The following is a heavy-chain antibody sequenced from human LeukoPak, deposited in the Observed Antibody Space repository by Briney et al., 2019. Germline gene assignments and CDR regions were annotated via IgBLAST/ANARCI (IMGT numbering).Heavy chain of an antibody. V-gene: IGHV4-39*01. D-gene: IGHD4-17*01. CDR1: GGSINSSSYY. Sequence: SETLSLTCTVSGGSINSSSYYWGWIRQPPGKGLEWIGTIHYSGRTYYNPSLESRVTISVDTSKNQFSLKLSSVTAADTAVYYCARQRRDYGDYDYFDYWGQGTLVTVSS. CDR3: ARQRRDYGDYDYFDY. CDR2: IHYSGRT. J-gene: IGHJ4*02.